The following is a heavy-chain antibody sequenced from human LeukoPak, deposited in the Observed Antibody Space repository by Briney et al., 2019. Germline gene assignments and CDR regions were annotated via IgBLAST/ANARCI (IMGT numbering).Heavy chain of an antibody. CDR2: IYSSSNYI. V-gene: IGHV3-21*01. CDR3: AKEGDYYGSGSYRDGFDI. D-gene: IGHD3-10*01. Sequence: GGSLRLSGAGSGFSFRSDSMNGVREAPGNGLEWVSSIYSSSNYIFYADSVKSRFTISRDNAKNSLDLQMNSLRPEDTAVYYCAKEGDYYGSGSYRDGFDIWGQGTRATVSS. CDR1: GFSFRSDS. J-gene: IGHJ3*02.